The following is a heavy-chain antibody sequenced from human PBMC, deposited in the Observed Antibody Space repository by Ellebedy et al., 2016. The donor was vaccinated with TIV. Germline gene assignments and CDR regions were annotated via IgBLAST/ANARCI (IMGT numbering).Heavy chain of an antibody. V-gene: IGHV1-24*01. CDR3: ARDTVGATEEVFHY. CDR1: GYTLSELS. Sequence: ASVKVSXXVSGYTLSELSIHWVRQAPGKGFQWVGSFDPEEGETIYAQNFQGRVTMTEDTTADTAYMELSRLRSDDTAVYYCARDTVGATEEVFHYWGQGTLVTVSS. J-gene: IGHJ4*02. D-gene: IGHD1-26*01. CDR2: FDPEEGET.